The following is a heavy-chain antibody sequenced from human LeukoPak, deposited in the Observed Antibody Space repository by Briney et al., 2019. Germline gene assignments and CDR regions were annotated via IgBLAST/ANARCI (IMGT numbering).Heavy chain of an antibody. J-gene: IGHJ4*02. V-gene: IGHV3-23*01. D-gene: IGHD3-22*01. Sequence: QSGGSLRLSCAASGFTFSNYAMSWVRQAPGKGLEWVSTISGSGVSVYYADSMKGRFTISRDNSKSTLYPQMNSLRAEDTAVYYCAKILDDSSRGYAGYWGQGTLVTVSS. CDR3: AKILDDSSRGYAGY. CDR1: GFTFSNYA. CDR2: ISGSGVSV.